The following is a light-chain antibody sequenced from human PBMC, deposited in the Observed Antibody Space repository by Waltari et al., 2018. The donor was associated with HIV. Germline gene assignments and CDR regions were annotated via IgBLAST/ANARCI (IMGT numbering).Light chain of an antibody. CDR2: GNK. CDR3: QSYDRSLSASVV. Sequence: QSVLTQPPSVSGAPGQRVTISCTGGSSNIGADSDDHWYQQIPGTAPKLLISGNKNRPSGVPDRFSASKSGTSASLAITGLQAEDEADYFCQSYDRSLSASVVFGGGTKLTVL. J-gene: IGLJ2*01. V-gene: IGLV1-40*01. CDR1: SSNIGADSD.